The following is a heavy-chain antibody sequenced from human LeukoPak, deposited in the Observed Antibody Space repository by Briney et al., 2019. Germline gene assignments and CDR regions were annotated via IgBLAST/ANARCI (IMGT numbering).Heavy chain of an antibody. Sequence: SETLSLTCTVSGGSISSGSFYWSWIRQAAGKGLEWIGRIYPSGDSQYSPSFRSRATISLDTRNQFSLKLSSVTAADTAVYFCARGYDRNGYQSRGFDYWGQGALVNVSS. CDR3: ARGYDRNGYQSRGFDY. J-gene: IGHJ4*02. CDR2: IYPSGDS. CDR1: GGSISSGSFY. D-gene: IGHD3-22*01. V-gene: IGHV4-61*02.